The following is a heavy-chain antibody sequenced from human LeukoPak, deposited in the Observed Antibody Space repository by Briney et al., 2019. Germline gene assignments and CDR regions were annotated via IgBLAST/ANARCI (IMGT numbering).Heavy chain of an antibody. CDR2: IYTSGST. V-gene: IGHV4-4*07. Sequence: SETLSLTCTVSGGSISSYYWSWIRQPAGKGLEWIGRIYTSGSTNYNPSLKSRVTMSVDTSKNQFSLKLSSVTAADTAVYYCARDASGGGYSSGLGYYYMDVWGKGTTVTVSS. CDR3: ARDASGGGYSSGLGYYYMDV. J-gene: IGHJ6*03. D-gene: IGHD3-22*01. CDR1: GGSISSYY.